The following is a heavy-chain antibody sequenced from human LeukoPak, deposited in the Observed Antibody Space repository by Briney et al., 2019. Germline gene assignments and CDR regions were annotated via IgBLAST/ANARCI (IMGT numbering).Heavy chain of an antibody. Sequence: GGSLRLSCAASEFTFSSYAMHWVRQAPGKGLEWVAVISYDGSNKYYADSVKGRFTISRDNSKNTLYLQMNSLRAEDAAVYYCASFPYCSSTSCPSPNWFDPWGQGTLVTVSS. CDR2: ISYDGSNK. V-gene: IGHV3-30-3*01. CDR1: EFTFSSYA. CDR3: ASFPYCSSTSCPSPNWFDP. D-gene: IGHD2-2*01. J-gene: IGHJ5*02.